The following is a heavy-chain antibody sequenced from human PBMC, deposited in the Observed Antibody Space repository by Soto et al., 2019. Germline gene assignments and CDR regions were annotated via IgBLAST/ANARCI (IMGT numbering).Heavy chain of an antibody. Sequence: ASVKVSCKASGGTFSSYAISWVRQAPGQGLEWMGGIIPIFGTANYAQKFQGRVTITADESTSTAYMELSSLRSEDTAVYYCARQGDSSGYFRTGEDYWGQGTLVTVSS. V-gene: IGHV1-69*13. CDR1: GGTFSSYA. J-gene: IGHJ4*02. CDR3: ARQGDSSGYFRTGEDY. D-gene: IGHD6-19*01. CDR2: IIPIFGTA.